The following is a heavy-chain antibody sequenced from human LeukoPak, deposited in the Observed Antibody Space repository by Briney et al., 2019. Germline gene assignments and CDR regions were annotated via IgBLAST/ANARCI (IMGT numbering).Heavy chain of an antibody. Sequence: GGSLRLSCAASGFTFSSYAMHWVRQAPGKGLEWVAVISYDGSDKHYADSVKGRFTISRDNSKNTLYLQMNSLRAEDTAVYYCARGNSGSHYVEYYYGMDVWGQGTTVTVSS. V-gene: IGHV3-30-3*01. CDR2: ISYDGSDK. CDR3: ARGNSGSHYVEYYYGMDV. CDR1: GFTFSSYA. J-gene: IGHJ6*02. D-gene: IGHD1-26*01.